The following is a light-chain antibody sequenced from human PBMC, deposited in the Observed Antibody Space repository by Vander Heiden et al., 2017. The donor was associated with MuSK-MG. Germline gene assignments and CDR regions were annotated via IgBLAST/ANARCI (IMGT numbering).Light chain of an antibody. Sequence: SYEVTQAPSVSVSPGQTAIITCPGDKLGDKYVGWYQQKPAQSLVVCSFQDNKRPSGIPECVSGSNSATTVTLTISGTLAVDESYYYSQNWKSSADVFGTGTQLTVL. V-gene: IGLV3-1*01. J-gene: IGLJ1*01. CDR3: QNWKSSADV. CDR1: KLGDKY. CDR2: QDN.